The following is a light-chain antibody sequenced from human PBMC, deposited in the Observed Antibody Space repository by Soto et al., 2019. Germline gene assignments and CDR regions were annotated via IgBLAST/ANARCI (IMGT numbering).Light chain of an antibody. J-gene: IGLJ3*02. CDR3: SSYTIRSTLVP. CDR2: EVS. CDR1: SSDVGGYKY. V-gene: IGLV2-14*01. Sequence: QSVLTQPASVSGSPGQSITISCTGTSSDVGGYKYVSWYQQLPGKAPKLIIYEVSNRPSGVSSRFSGSKSGNTASLTISGLQAEDEADYYCSSYTIRSTLVPFGRGTKLTVL.